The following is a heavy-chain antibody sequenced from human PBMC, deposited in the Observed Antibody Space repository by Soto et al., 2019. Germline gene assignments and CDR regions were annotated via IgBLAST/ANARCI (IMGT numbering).Heavy chain of an antibody. D-gene: IGHD6-6*01. CDR3: VRQYRDSQYYSGLDV. CDR1: VDSVSSNSGA. V-gene: IGHV6-1*01. CDR2: TYYRSHWYN. Sequence: SQTLSLAYAISVDSVSSNSGAWNWIRQSPSRGLEWLGRTYYRSHWYNDFAVSVKSRVTIDPDTSKNQFSLQLNSVTPEDTAVYYCVRQYRDSQYYSGLDVWGQGTTVTVSS. J-gene: IGHJ6*02.